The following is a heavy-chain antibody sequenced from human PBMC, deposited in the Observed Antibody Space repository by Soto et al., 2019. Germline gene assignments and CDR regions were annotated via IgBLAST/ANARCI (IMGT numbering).Heavy chain of an antibody. CDR1: GFTFSSYA. D-gene: IGHD3-10*01. CDR2: ISGSGGGT. V-gene: IGHV3-23*01. J-gene: IGHJ6*02. CDR3: AKEPRGSGSERGGMDV. Sequence: EVQLLESGGGLVQPGGSLRLSCAASGFTFSSYAMSWVRQAPGKGLEWVSGISGSGGGTYYADSVKGRFTISRDNSKNTLYLQMNSLRAEDTAVYYCAKEPRGSGSERGGMDVWGQGTTVTVSS.